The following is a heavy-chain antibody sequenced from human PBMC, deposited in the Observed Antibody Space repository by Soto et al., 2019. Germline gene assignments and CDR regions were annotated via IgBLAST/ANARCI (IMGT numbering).Heavy chain of an antibody. CDR2: ISGYNGHT. D-gene: IGHD2-8*01. CDR1: GYTFTNYG. V-gene: IGHV1-18*04. Sequence: ASVKVSCKASGYTFTNYGITWVRQAPGEGLEWMGWISGYNGHTNYAQKVQGRVTMTTDTSTSTAYMELRSLRSDDTAVFYCARSTEANGTSWIDTWGQGTLVTVSS. J-gene: IGHJ5*02. CDR3: ARSTEANGTSWIDT.